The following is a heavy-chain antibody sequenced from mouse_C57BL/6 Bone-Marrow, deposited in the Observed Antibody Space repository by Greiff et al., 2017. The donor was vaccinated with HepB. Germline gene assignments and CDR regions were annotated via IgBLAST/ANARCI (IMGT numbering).Heavy chain of an antibody. V-gene: IGHV1-81*01. CDR2: IYPRSGNT. J-gene: IGHJ4*01. CDR1: GYTFTSYG. Sequence: VKLMESGAELARPGASVKLSCKASGYTFTSYGISWVKQRTGQGLEWIGEIYPRSGNTYYNEKFKGKATLTADKSSSTAYMELRSLTSEDSAVYFCAILYDGYPYAMDYWGQGTSVTVSS. CDR3: AILYDGYPYAMDY. D-gene: IGHD2-3*01.